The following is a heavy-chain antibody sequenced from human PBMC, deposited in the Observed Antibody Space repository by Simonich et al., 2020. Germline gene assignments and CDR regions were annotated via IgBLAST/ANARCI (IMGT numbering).Heavy chain of an antibody. J-gene: IGHJ3*02. Sequence: QVQLVQSGAEVKKPGASVKVSCKASGYTFTGYYMHWVRKAPGQGLEWMGRINPNSGGTNYAQKVQGRVTMTRDTSISTAYMELSRLRSDDTAVYYCARDPVVPAAIRNAFDIWGQGTMVTVSS. CDR3: ARDPVVPAAIRNAFDI. CDR1: GYTFTGYY. V-gene: IGHV1-2*02. CDR2: INPNSGGT. D-gene: IGHD2-2*01.